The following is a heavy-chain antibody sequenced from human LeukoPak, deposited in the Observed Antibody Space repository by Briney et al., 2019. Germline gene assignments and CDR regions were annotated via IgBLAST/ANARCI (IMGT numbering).Heavy chain of an antibody. CDR3: ARVLYYDSSGYYSYYFDY. D-gene: IGHD3-22*01. CDR2: ISAYNGNT. J-gene: IGHJ4*02. CDR1: GYTFTSYG. V-gene: IGHV1-18*01. Sequence: ASVKVSCKASGYTFTSYGISWVRQAPGQGLEWMGWISAYNGNTNYAQKLQGRVTMTTDTSTSTAYMELRSLRSDDTAVYYCARVLYYDSSGYYSYYFDYWGRGTLVTVSS.